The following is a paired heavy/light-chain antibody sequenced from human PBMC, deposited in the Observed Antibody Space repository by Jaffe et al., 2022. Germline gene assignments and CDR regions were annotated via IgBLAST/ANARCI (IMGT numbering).Light chain of an antibody. CDR3: QHYGNSPALT. Sequence: EIVLTQSPGTMSLSPGERATLSCRASQSVSSSYLAWYQQKPGQGPRLLIYGASSRATGVPDRFSGSGSGTDFTLTIGRLEPEDFAVYYCQHYGNSPALTFGGGTKVEIK. V-gene: IGKV3-20*01. CDR1: QSVSSSY. CDR2: GAS. J-gene: IGKJ4*01.
Heavy chain of an antibody. CDR3: ARTPYLYGSVAGYFYYYMDV. CDR2: IYHSGES. V-gene: IGHV4-38-2*01. CDR1: GYSISSGYY. Sequence: QVQLQESGPGLVKPSETLSVTCAVSGYSISSGYYWGWIRQPPGMGLEWIGTIYHSGESYYNPSLKSRVTISIDRSKTQFSLKLTPVTAADTAIYYCARTPYLYGSVAGYFYYYMDVWGKGTTVTVSS. J-gene: IGHJ6*03. D-gene: IGHD3-10*01.